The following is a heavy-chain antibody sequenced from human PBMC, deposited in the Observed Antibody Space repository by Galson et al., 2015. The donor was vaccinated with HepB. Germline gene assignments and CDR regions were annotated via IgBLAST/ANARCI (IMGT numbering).Heavy chain of an antibody. V-gene: IGHV3-23*01. Sequence: SLRLSCAASGFTFSSYAMSWVRQAPGKGLEWVSAISGSGGSTYYADSVKGRFTISRDNSKNTLYLQMNSLRAEDTAVYYCAKEGDVLLRFGELRAPGYFQHWGQGTLVTVSS. CDR3: AKEGDVLLRFGELRAPGYFQH. CDR1: GFTFSSYA. J-gene: IGHJ1*01. D-gene: IGHD3-10*01. CDR2: ISGSGGST.